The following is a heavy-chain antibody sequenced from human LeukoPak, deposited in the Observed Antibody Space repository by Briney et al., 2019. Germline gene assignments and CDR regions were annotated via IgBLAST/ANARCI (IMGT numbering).Heavy chain of an antibody. Sequence: GASVKVSCKASGYTFTSYDINWVRQATGQGLEWMGWMNPNSGNTGYAQKFQGRVTMTRNTSISTAYMELSSLRSEDTAVYYCASAVRVRGVTWWGMDVWGQGTTVTVSS. V-gene: IGHV1-8*01. CDR3: ASAVRVRGVTWWGMDV. CDR2: MNPNSGNT. CDR1: GYTFTSYD. J-gene: IGHJ6*02. D-gene: IGHD3-10*01.